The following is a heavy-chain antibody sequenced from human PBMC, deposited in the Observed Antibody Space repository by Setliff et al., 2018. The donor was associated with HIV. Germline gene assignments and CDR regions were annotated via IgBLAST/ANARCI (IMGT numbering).Heavy chain of an antibody. CDR1: GDSIITYY. J-gene: IGHJ4*02. D-gene: IGHD3-10*01. Sequence: PSETPSLTCTVSGDSIITYYWTWIRQHPGKGLEYIGYIYYSGSTYYNPSLKSRVTISVDTSKNQFSLKLSSVTAADTAVYYCARGSTGTWHFDFWGQGTLVTVSS. V-gene: IGHV4-59*08. CDR3: ARGSTGTWHFDF. CDR2: IYYSGST.